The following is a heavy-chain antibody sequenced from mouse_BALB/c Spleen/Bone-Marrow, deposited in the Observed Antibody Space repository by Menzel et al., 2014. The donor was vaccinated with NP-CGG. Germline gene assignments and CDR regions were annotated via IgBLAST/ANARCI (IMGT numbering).Heavy chain of an antibody. CDR1: GFTFTDYY. CDR3: ARWLLRAMDY. D-gene: IGHD2-3*01. V-gene: IGHV7-3*02. Sequence: VQLKDSGGGLVQPGGSLRLSCATSGFTFTDYYMSWVRQPPGKALEWLGFIRNKANGYTTEYSASVKGRFTISRDNSQSILYLQMNTLRAEDSATYYCARWLLRAMDYWGQGTSVTVSS. J-gene: IGHJ4*01. CDR2: IRNKANGYTT.